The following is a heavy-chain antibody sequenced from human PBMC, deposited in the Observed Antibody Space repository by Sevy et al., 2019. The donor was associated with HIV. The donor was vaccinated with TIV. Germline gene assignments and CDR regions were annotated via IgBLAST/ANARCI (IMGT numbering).Heavy chain of an antibody. CDR1: GFTFSSYA. J-gene: IGHJ4*02. D-gene: IGHD3-10*01. CDR3: ARVYLGVGSGSYYNFRRGGIDY. V-gene: IGHV3-30-3*01. CDR2: ISYDGSNK. Sequence: GGSLRLSCAASGFTFSSYAMHWVRQAPGKGLEWVAVISYDGSNKYYADSVKGRFTISRDNSKNTLYLQMNSLRAEDTAVYYCARVYLGVGSGSYYNFRRGGIDYWGQGTLVTVSS.